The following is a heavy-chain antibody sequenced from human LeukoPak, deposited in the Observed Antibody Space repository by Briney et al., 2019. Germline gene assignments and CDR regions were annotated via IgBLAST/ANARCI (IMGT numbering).Heavy chain of an antibody. CDR1: GFIFRNYG. D-gene: IGHD2-2*01. CDR3: ARDPGYCDNTSCYAANFDY. Sequence: HSGGSLRLSCAASGFIFRNYGMNWVRQPPGKGLEWVSGVSPNGETAYYADSVKGRFTISRDNSKNTLYLQMNSLRAEDTAVYYCARDPGYCDNTSCYAANFDYWGQGTLVTVSS. V-gene: IGHV3-23*01. J-gene: IGHJ4*02. CDR2: VSPNGETA.